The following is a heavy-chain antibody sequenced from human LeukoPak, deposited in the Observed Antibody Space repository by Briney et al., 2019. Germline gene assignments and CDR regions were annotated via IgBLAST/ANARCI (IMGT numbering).Heavy chain of an antibody. J-gene: IGHJ4*02. D-gene: IGHD3-10*01. V-gene: IGHV3-43*01. CDR2: ISWEGHTT. CDR3: TRDTDYGSATNYFDS. Sequence: GGSLRPSCAASGFTFDDYAMHWVRQAPGKGLEWVALISWEGHTTYYADSVRGRFTISRDNSKNSLYLQMNSLRTEDTAFYYCTRDTDYGSATNYFDSWGQGTLVSVSS. CDR1: GFTFDDYA.